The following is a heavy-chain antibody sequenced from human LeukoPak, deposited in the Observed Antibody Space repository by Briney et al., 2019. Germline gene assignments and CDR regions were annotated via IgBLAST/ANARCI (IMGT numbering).Heavy chain of an antibody. Sequence: GGSLRLSCAASGFSFSNFWMNWVRQAPGKGLEWVANIREDGSDKYYVDSVRGRFTISRDNAKNSLYLQMNSLRAEDTAVYYCARSAYDIGQGTYYYYYMDVWGKGTTVTISS. CDR3: ARSAYDIGQGTYYYYYMDV. CDR2: IREDGSDK. J-gene: IGHJ6*03. D-gene: IGHD3-9*01. CDR1: GFSFSNFW. V-gene: IGHV3-7*03.